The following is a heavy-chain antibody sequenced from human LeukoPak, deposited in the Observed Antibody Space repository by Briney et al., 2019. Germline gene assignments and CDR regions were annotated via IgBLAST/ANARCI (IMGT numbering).Heavy chain of an antibody. D-gene: IGHD6-19*01. CDR3: ARVADSSGWHYYFDY. J-gene: IGHJ4*02. Sequence: SVKVSCKASGGTFSSYAISWVRQAPGQGLEWMGGIIPIFGTANCAQKFQGRVTITTDESTSTAYMELSSLRSEDTAVYYCARVADSSGWHYYFDYWGQGTLVTVSS. CDR2: IIPIFGTA. CDR1: GGTFSSYA. V-gene: IGHV1-69*05.